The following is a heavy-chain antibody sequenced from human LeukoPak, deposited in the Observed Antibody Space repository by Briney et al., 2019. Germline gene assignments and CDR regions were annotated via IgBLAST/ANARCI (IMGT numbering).Heavy chain of an antibody. V-gene: IGHV3-23*01. Sequence: GSLRLSCAASGFTFSSYAMSWVRQAPGEGLEWVSAISGSGGSTYFADSVKGRFTISRDNSKNTLYLQMNSLRAEDTAVYYCAKTYCSSTSCYTGYYYMDVWGKGTTVTVSS. D-gene: IGHD2-2*02. J-gene: IGHJ6*03. CDR2: ISGSGGST. CDR3: AKTYCSSTSCYTGYYYMDV. CDR1: GFTFSSYA.